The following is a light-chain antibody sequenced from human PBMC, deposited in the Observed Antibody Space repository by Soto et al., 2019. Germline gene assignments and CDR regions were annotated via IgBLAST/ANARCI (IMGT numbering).Light chain of an antibody. CDR3: SSFAGGGNPVL. CDR1: SSDVGGYNY. V-gene: IGLV2-8*01. CDR2: EVT. J-gene: IGLJ2*01. Sequence: QSVLTQPPSASGSLGQSVTISCTGTSSDVGGYNYVSWHQQHPGKAPKLMIYEVTKRPSGVPDRFSGSKSGNTASLTVSGLRAEDEADYYCSSFAGGGNPVLFGGGTKLTVL.